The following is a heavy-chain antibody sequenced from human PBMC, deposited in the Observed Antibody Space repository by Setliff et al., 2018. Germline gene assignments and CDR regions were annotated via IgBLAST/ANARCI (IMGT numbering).Heavy chain of an antibody. Sequence: SETLSLTCTVSGGSIRNYYWSWIRQAPGKGLECIGYLYYSGNTNYNPSLKSRVTISVDTSKNQFSLKLSSVTAADTAVYYCARELVATWRGYSSSSPRYYFDNWGQGTLVTVSS. J-gene: IGHJ4*02. V-gene: IGHV4-59*12. CDR3: ARELVATWRGYSSSSPRYYFDN. D-gene: IGHD6-6*01. CDR1: GGSIRNYY. CDR2: LYYSGNT.